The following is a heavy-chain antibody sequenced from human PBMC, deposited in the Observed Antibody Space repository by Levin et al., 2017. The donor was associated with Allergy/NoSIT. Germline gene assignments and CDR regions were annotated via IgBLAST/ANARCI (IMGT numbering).Heavy chain of an antibody. Sequence: WASVKVSCKASGYTFNNNAMHWVRQAPGQSLEWMGWINTGNGNTRYSQKFQGRVTITRDTSTSTAYMELSSLTSEDTAVYYCARGGWPKGSNYYYGMDVWGQGTTVTVSS. V-gene: IGHV1-3*04. CDR1: GYTFNNNA. J-gene: IGHJ6*02. CDR2: INTGNGNT. CDR3: ARGGWPKGSNYYYGMDV. D-gene: IGHD2-15*01.